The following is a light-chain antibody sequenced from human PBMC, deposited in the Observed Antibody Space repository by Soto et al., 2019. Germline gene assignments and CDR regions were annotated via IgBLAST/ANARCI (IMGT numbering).Light chain of an antibody. J-gene: IGKJ1*01. Sequence: DIQMTQSTSTLSASVGDRVTIIYRASHSVSSSMAWYQQKPGKAPKLVIYKASSLESGDPSRFSGSGSETEFTLTITTVQPDHFATYYCQQYNSYWTFGQGTKVEIK. V-gene: IGKV1-5*03. CDR1: HSVSSS. CDR2: KAS. CDR3: QQYNSYWT.